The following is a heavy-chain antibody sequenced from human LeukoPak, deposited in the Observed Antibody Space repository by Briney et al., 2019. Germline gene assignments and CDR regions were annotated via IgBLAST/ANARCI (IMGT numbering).Heavy chain of an antibody. J-gene: IGHJ6*03. V-gene: IGHV3-21*04. CDR1: GFTFSSYT. CDR3: ARDRYYYYYMDV. Sequence: PGGSLRLSCAASGFTFSSYTMNWVRQAPGKGPEWVSSITSSSSYIYYADSVKGRFTISRDNARNSLYLQMNSLRAEDTAVYYCARDRYYYYYMDVWGTGTTVTISS. CDR2: ITSSSSYI.